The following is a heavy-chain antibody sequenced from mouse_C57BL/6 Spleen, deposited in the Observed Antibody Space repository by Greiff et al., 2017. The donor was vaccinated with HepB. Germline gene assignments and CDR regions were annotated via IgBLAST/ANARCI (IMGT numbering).Heavy chain of an antibody. CDR3: ARSGSSGYVSFDY. D-gene: IGHD3-2*02. Sequence: VQLQQSGPELVKPGASVKISCKASGYAFSSSWMNWVKQRPGKGLEWIGRIYPGDGDTNYNGKFKGKATLTADKSSSTAYMQLSSLTSEDSAVYFCARSGSSGYVSFDYWGQGTTLTVSS. V-gene: IGHV1-82*01. CDR2: IYPGDGDT. J-gene: IGHJ2*01. CDR1: GYAFSSSW.